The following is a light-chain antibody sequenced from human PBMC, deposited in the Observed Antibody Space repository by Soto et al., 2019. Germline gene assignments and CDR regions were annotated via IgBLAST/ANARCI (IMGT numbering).Light chain of an antibody. Sequence: QSVLTQPPSASGTPGQRFTISCSGTSPNIGDNPAYWFQQLPGTAPKLLIYRSTHRPSGVPDRVAGSKSGTSASLAISGLRSVDEADYYCAAWDGSLSAWVFGGGTKLTVL. J-gene: IGLJ3*02. CDR2: RST. V-gene: IGLV1-47*01. CDR1: SPNIGDNP. CDR3: AAWDGSLSAWV.